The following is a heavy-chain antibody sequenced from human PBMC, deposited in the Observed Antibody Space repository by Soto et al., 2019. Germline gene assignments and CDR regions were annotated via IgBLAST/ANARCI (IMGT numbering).Heavy chain of an antibody. CDR3: AREVGDKSGYFDY. CDR1: GFIFSSYG. D-gene: IGHD3-22*01. Sequence: QVQLVESGGGVVQPGRSLRLSCAASGFIFSSYGIHWVRQAPGKGLEWVAVIWYDGSNKYYADSVKGRFTISRDNSKNTLYLQMNSLRAEDTAVYYCAREVGDKSGYFDYWGQGTLVTVSS. V-gene: IGHV3-33*01. J-gene: IGHJ4*02. CDR2: IWYDGSNK.